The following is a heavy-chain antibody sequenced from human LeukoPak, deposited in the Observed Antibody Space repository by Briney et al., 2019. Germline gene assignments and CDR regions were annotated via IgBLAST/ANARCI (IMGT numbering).Heavy chain of an antibody. Sequence: ASVKVSCKASGYTFTSHSIHWVRQAPGEGLEWMGIINPITGSTNYAQKFQGTVTMTRDTSTSTVYMDLRSLRSEDTAVYYCARNDYGGHDAFDIWGQGTMVIVSS. J-gene: IGHJ3*02. V-gene: IGHV1-46*01. CDR1: GYTFTSHS. CDR2: INPITGST. CDR3: ARNDYGGHDAFDI. D-gene: IGHD4-17*01.